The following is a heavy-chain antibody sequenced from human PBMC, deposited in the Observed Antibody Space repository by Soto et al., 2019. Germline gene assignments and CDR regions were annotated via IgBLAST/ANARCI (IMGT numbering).Heavy chain of an antibody. CDR1: GFTFTSSA. V-gene: IGHV1-58*01. D-gene: IGHD3-3*01. J-gene: IGHJ4*02. CDR2: IVVGSGNT. Sequence: SVKVSCKASGFTFTSSAVQWVRQARGQRLEWIGWIVVGSGNTNYAQKFQERVTITRDMSTSTAYMELSSLRSEDTAVYYCAAVPPYDFWSGYPFDYWGQGTLVTVSS. CDR3: AAVPPYDFWSGYPFDY.